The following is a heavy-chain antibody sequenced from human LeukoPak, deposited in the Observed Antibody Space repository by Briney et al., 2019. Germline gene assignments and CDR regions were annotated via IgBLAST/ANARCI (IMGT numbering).Heavy chain of an antibody. CDR1: GFTFSSYA. V-gene: IGHV3-7*01. Sequence: GGSLRLSCAASGFTFSSYAMSWVRQAPGKGLEWVANIKQDGVEKHYVDSVKGRFSISRDNAKNSLYVQMNSLRAEDTAVYYCARERDSGKYWGDLQHWGQGTLVTVSS. J-gene: IGHJ1*01. D-gene: IGHD1-26*01. CDR2: IKQDGVEK. CDR3: ARERDSGKYWGDLQH.